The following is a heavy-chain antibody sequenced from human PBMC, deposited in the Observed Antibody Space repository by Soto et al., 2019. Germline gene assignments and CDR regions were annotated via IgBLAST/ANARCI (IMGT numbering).Heavy chain of an antibody. J-gene: IGHJ5*02. D-gene: IGHD4-4*01. Sequence: QLQLRESGLGLVNPSETLSLTCTVSVGSISSSSYYWGWSRQPPGKGRKWIGGIYYSGSSYYNASLKSRGTISVDTSKSQFSLRLSSVTAADTAVYYCARHWLQSWFDPWGQGTLVTVSS. CDR2: IYYSGSS. V-gene: IGHV4-39*01. CDR3: ARHWLQSWFDP. CDR1: VGSISSSSYY.